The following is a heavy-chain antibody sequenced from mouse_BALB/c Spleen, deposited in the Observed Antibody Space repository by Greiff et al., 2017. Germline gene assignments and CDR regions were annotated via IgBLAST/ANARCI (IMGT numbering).Heavy chain of an antibody. Sequence: VQLQQSGAELARPGASVKLSCKASGYTFTSYWMQWVKQRPGQGLEWIGAIYPGDGDTRYTQKFKGKATLTADKSSSTAYMQLSSLASEDSAVYYCARNGYGNYVGAMDYWGQGTSVTVSS. CDR2: IYPGDGDT. D-gene: IGHD2-10*02. J-gene: IGHJ4*01. CDR3: ARNGYGNYVGAMDY. V-gene: IGHV1-87*01. CDR1: GYTFTSYW.